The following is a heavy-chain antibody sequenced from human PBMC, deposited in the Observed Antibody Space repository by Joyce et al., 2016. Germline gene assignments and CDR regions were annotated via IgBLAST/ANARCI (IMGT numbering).Heavy chain of an antibody. J-gene: IGHJ4*02. CDR3: AGGSFVAS. CDR2: IKEDGTDK. Sequence: EVQVVESGGGLVQPGGSLRLSGAASGFTFSNYWMNWVRQAPGKGLEWVANIKEDGTDKYYVDSVKGRFTISRDNAKNSLYLQMNSLRAEDTAVYYCAGGSFVASWGQGTLVTVSS. V-gene: IGHV3-7*04. CDR1: GFTFSNYW.